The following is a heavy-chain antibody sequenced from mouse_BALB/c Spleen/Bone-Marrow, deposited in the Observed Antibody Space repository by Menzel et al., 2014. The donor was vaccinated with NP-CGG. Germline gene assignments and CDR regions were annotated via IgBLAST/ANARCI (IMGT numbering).Heavy chain of an antibody. Sequence: EVKLVESGGGLVKLGGSLKLSCAASGFTFSSYYMSWVRPTPEKRLELVAAINSNGGSTYYPDTVKGRFTISRDNAKNTLYLQMSSLKSEDTALYYCARRGWDGYFDYWGQGTTLTVSS. D-gene: IGHD4-1*01. CDR3: ARRGWDGYFDY. CDR2: INSNGGST. V-gene: IGHV5-6-2*01. CDR1: GFTFSSYY. J-gene: IGHJ2*01.